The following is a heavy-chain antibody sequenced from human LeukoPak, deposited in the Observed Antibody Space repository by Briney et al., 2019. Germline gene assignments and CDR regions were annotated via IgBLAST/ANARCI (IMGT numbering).Heavy chain of an antibody. J-gene: IGHJ5*02. CDR1: GGSFSGYY. CDR3: ARRADYDFWSGYSESWFDP. D-gene: IGHD3-3*01. V-gene: IGHV4-34*01. Sequence: PSETLSLTCAVYGGSFSGYYWSWIRQPPGKGLEWIGEINHSGSTNYNPSLKSRVTISVDTSKNQFSLKLSSVTAADTAVYYCARRADYDFWSGYSESWFDPWGQGTLVTVSS. CDR2: INHSGST.